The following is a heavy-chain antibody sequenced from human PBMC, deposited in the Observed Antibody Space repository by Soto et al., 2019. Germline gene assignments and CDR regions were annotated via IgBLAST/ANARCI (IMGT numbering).Heavy chain of an antibody. J-gene: IGHJ4*02. CDR2: IMPLYEPG. CDR3: ATSRASIAVTGETKYYFDY. Sequence: SVKLSFNASGRAFSSSAISCVRQAPGQELEWMGGIMPLYEPGNYAKKFEGRVMITADESTSKAYMELSSLRSEDTDVYYCATSRASIAVTGETKYYFDYWGQGTLVTVSS. CDR1: GRAFSSSA. V-gene: IGHV1-69*13. D-gene: IGHD6-19*01.